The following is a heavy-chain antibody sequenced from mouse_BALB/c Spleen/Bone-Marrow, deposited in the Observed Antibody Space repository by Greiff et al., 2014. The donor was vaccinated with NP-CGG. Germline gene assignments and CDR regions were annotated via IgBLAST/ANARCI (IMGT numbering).Heavy chain of an antibody. D-gene: IGHD3-2*02. Sequence: VQLNESGGGLVLPGGSRKLSCAASGFTFSSFGMHWVRQAPEKGLEWVAYISSGSSTIYYADTVKGRFTISRDNPKNTLFLQMTSLRSEDTAMYYCAIRAYWGQGTLVTVSA. J-gene: IGHJ3*01. CDR3: AIRAY. CDR1: GFTFSSFG. V-gene: IGHV5-17*02. CDR2: ISSGSSTI.